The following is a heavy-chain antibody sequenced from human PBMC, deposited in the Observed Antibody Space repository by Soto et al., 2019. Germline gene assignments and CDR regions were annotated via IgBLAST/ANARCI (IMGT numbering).Heavy chain of an antibody. J-gene: IGHJ6*02. D-gene: IGHD2-2*01. CDR2: MNPNSGNT. CDR1: GYTFTSYD. Sequence: QVQLVQSGAEVKKPGASVKVSCKASGYTFTSYDINWVRQATGQGLEWMGWMNPNSGNTGYAQKFQGRVTMTRNTAISTAYMEQSSLRSEDTAVYYCARIVVVPAAIRLRSDYYGMDVWGQGTTVTVSS. CDR3: ARIVVVPAAIRLRSDYYGMDV. V-gene: IGHV1-8*01.